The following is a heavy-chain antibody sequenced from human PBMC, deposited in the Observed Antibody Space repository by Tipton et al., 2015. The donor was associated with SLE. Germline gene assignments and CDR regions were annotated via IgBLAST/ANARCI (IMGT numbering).Heavy chain of an antibody. CDR2: IYCSGST. D-gene: IGHD4-17*01. J-gene: IGHJ4*02. Sequence: TLSLTCTVSGGSISSGGYYWSWIRQHPGKGLEWIGYIYCSGSTYYNPSLKSRVTISVDTSKNQFSLKLSSVTAADTAVYYCAREDGDKNYFDYWGQGTLVTVSS. CDR1: GGSISSGGYY. V-gene: IGHV4-31*03. CDR3: AREDGDKNYFDY.